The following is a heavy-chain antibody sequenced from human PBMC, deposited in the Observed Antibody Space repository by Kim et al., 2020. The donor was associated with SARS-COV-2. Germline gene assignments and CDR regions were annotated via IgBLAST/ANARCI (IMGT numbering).Heavy chain of an antibody. CDR1: GFTFSNAW. J-gene: IGHJ6*02. CDR2: IKSKTDGGTT. CDR3: TTGERDYAVYYYGMEV. D-gene: IGHD4-17*01. V-gene: IGHV3-15*01. Sequence: GGSLRLSCAASGFTFSNAWMSWVRQAPGKGLEWVGRIKSKTDGGTTDYAAPVKGRFTISRDESKNTLYLQMNSMKTEDTDVYYCTTGERDYAVYYYGMEVWGQGTTVTVSS.